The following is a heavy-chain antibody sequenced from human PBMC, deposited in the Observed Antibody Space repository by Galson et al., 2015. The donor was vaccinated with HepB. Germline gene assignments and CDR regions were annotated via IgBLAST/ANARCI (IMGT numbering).Heavy chain of an antibody. CDR3: AKVAIAAAHTPVVQRFDP. CDR1: GFTFSSYA. Sequence: SLRLSCAASGFTFSSYAMSWVRQAPGKGLEWVSAISGSGGSTYYADSVKGRFTISRDNSKNTLYLQMNSLRAEDTAVYYCAKVAIAAAHTPVVQRFDPWGQGTLVTVSS. CDR2: ISGSGGST. D-gene: IGHD6-13*01. J-gene: IGHJ5*02. V-gene: IGHV3-23*01.